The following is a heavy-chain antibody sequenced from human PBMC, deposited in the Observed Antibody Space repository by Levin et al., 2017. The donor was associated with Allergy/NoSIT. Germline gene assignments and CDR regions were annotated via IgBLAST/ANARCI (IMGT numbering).Heavy chain of an antibody. Sequence: GGSLRLSCAASGFTFSNAWMSWVRQAPGKGLEWVGRIKTKTAAGTTDYAAAVKGRFTTSRDDSKDTLYLQMNSLKTEGTAVYYCATVKDPSGWAFDFWGQGTLVTVSS. D-gene: IGHD6-25*01. CDR3: ATVKDPSGWAFDF. CDR1: GFTFSNAW. V-gene: IGHV3-15*01. CDR2: IKTKTAAGTT. J-gene: IGHJ4*02.